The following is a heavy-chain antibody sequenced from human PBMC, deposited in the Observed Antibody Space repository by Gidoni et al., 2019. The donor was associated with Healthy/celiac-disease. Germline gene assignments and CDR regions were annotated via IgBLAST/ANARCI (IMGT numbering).Heavy chain of an antibody. CDR1: GYPFTSYA. V-gene: IGHV1-3*01. CDR2: INAGNGNT. D-gene: IGHD6-6*01. Sequence: QVQLVQSGAEVKKPGASVKVSCKASGYPFTSYAMHWVRQAPGQRLEWMGWINAGNGNTKYSQKFQGRVTITRDTSASTAYMELSSLRSEDTAVYYCARVSSPVARLLDYWGQGTLVTVSS. J-gene: IGHJ4*02. CDR3: ARVSSPVARLLDY.